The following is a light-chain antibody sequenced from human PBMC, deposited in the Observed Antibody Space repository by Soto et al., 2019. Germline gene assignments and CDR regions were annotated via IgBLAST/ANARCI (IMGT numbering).Light chain of an antibody. V-gene: IGKV1-5*03. CDR3: QQYNSSPYT. CDR2: KAS. J-gene: IGKJ2*01. CDR1: QSISTW. Sequence: DIQMTQSPSTLSASVGDRVTITYRASQSISTWLAWYQQKPGKAPKLLIYKASTLESGVPSRFTGSGSGTEFTLTISCLQPDDFATYSCQQYNSSPYTFGQGTKLEIK.